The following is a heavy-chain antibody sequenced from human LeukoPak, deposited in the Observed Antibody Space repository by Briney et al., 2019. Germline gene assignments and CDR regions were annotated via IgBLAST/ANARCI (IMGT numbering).Heavy chain of an antibody. Sequence: ASVNVSFKASGYTFPCYGITWVRQAAGQGLEWMGCISAYNGNTNYAQKLQGRVTMPPHTPPNTASMDPRELRADDSAGYFCVREVDRSSRYFHPWLGESLVSVCS. J-gene: IGHJ1*01. CDR1: GYTFPCYG. D-gene: IGHD6-13*01. CDR3: VREVDRSSRYFHP. V-gene: IGHV1-18*01. CDR2: ISAYNGNT.